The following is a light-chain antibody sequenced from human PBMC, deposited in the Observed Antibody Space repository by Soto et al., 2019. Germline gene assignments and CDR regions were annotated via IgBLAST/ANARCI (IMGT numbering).Light chain of an antibody. CDR2: DVS. J-gene: IGLJ1*01. CDR1: SSNVGNFNV. Sequence: QSVLTRPASASGSPGQSITISCTGTSSNVGNFNVVSWYQQHPGKAPKVIIYDVSERPSGVSHRFSGSKSGNTASLTISGLQAEDEADYYCCSYAGSGTNVFGTGTKVTVL. V-gene: IGLV2-23*02. CDR3: CSYAGSGTNV.